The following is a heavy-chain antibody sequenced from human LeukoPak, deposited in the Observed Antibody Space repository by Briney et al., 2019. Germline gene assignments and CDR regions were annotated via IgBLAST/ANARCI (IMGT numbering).Heavy chain of an antibody. CDR1: GFVFGDYA. CDR3: AKDNYGSGTMDFDY. J-gene: IGHJ4*02. D-gene: IGHD3-10*01. V-gene: IGHV3-30-3*01. Sequence: PGGSLRLSCAASGFVFGDYAMHWVRQAPGKGLEWVALVSYDGSNKYYADSVKGRFTISRDNSKNTLYLQMNSLRAEDTAVYYCAKDNYGSGTMDFDYWGQGTLVTVSS. CDR2: VSYDGSNK.